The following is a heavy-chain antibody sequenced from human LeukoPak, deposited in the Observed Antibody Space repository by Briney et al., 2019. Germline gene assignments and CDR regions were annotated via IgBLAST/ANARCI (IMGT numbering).Heavy chain of an antibody. CDR3: AIPRGYSYGQFDY. V-gene: IGHV3-23*01. CDR2: ISGSGGST. Sequence: HPGGSLRLSCAAPGFTFSSYAMSWVRQAPGKGLEWVSAISGSGGSTYYADSVKGRFTISRDNSKNTLYLQMNSLRAEDTAVYYCAIPRGYSYGQFDYWGQGTLVTVSS. CDR1: GFTFSSYA. D-gene: IGHD5-18*01. J-gene: IGHJ4*02.